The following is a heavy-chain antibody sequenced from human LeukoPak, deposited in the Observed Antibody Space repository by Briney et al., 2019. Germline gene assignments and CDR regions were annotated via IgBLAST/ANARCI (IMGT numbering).Heavy chain of an antibody. CDR3: AKSRDSGSYRAPRIAFDI. CDR1: GYTFTSYY. Sequence: GASVKVSCKASGYTFTSYYMHWVRQAPGQGLEWMGIINPSGGSTSYAQKFQGRVTMTRDTSTSTVYMELSSLRSEDTAVYYCAKSRDSGSYRAPRIAFDIWGQGTMVTVSS. V-gene: IGHV1-46*01. CDR2: INPSGGST. J-gene: IGHJ3*02. D-gene: IGHD1-26*01.